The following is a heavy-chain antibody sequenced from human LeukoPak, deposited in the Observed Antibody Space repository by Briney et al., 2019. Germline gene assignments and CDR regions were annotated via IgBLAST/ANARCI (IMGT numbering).Heavy chain of an antibody. CDR1: GFTFSTYA. CDR3: AKVVSSEDLWGDALDI. J-gene: IGHJ3*02. Sequence: PGGSLRLSCAASGFTFSTYAMNWVRQAPGKGLEWVSVITTSSTTTYYADSVKGRFTISRDNSKNTLYLQMNSLRAEDTAVYYCAKVVSSEDLWGDALDIWGQGTMVTVSS. CDR2: ITTSSTTT. D-gene: IGHD2-21*02. V-gene: IGHV3-23*01.